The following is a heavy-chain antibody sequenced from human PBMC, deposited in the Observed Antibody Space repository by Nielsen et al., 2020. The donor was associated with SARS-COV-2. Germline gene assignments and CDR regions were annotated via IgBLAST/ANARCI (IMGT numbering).Heavy chain of an antibody. D-gene: IGHD6-19*01. CDR2: INPNSGGT. Sequence: WVRQAPGQGLEWMGWINPNSGGTNYAQKFQGWVTMTRDTSISTAYMELSRLRSDDTAAYYCATTMGGIAVAGTVYYYYYMDVWGKGTTVTVSS. V-gene: IGHV1-2*04. J-gene: IGHJ6*03. CDR3: ATTMGGIAVAGTVYYYYYMDV.